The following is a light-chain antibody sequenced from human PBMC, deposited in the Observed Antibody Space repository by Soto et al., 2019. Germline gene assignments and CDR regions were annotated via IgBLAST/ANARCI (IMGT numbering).Light chain of an antibody. CDR2: DDG. CDR1: NFGSKI. CDR3: QVWAGSSARV. V-gene: IGLV3-21*02. J-gene: IGLJ2*01. Sequence: SYELTQPPSVSGAPGQSARLTCGGDNFGSKIVHWYQQWPGQAPVLVVYDDGDRPSGIPERFSGSNSGSTATLTISRVEAGDEADYYCQVWAGSSARVFGGGTKLTVL.